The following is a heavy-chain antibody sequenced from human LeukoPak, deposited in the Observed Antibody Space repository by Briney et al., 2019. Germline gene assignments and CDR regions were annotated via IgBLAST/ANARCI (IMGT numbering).Heavy chain of an antibody. CDR3: AKGRYGYSSSWYGFDY. CDR1: GFTFSSYG. CDR2: ISYDGSNK. D-gene: IGHD6-13*01. Sequence: GGSLRLSCAASGFTFSSYGMHWVRQAPGKGLEWVAVISYDGSNKYFADSVKGRFNISRDSSKNTLYLQMNSLRTEDTAVYYCAKGRYGYSSSWYGFDYWGQGTLVTVSS. V-gene: IGHV3-30*18. J-gene: IGHJ4*02.